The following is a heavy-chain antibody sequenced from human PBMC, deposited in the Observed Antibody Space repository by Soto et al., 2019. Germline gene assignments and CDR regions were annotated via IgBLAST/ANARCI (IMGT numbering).Heavy chain of an antibody. J-gene: IGHJ5*02. D-gene: IGHD4-17*01. V-gene: IGHV4-30-4*01. CDR1: GGSISSGDYY. CDR3: ARDNGGGP. CDR2: IYDSGRT. Sequence: QVQLQESGPGLVKPSQTLSLTCTVSGGSISSGDYYWSWIRQPPGKGLEWIGYIYDSGRTYYNSSLKSRVNIALATSKNQFSPKLTSVTAAVTAVYYCARDNGGGPWGQGTLVTVAS.